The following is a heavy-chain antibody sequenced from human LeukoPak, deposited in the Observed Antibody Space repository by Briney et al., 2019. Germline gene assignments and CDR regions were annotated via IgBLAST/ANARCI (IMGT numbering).Heavy chain of an antibody. J-gene: IGHJ4*02. CDR2: IYHSGST. V-gene: IGHV4-38-2*02. CDR1: GYSISSGYY. CDR3: ARDHAAGYDSSGYYYVSYFDY. D-gene: IGHD3-22*01. Sequence: SETLSLTCTVSGYSISSGYYWGWIRQPPGKGLEWIGCIYHSGSTYYNPSLKSRVTISVDTPKNQFSLKLSSVTAADTAVYYCARDHAAGYDSSGYYYVSYFDYWGQGTLVTVSS.